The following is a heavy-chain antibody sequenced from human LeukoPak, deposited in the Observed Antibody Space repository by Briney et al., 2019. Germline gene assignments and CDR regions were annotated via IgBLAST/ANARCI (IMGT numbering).Heavy chain of an antibody. CDR2: SYYSGST. J-gene: IGHJ4*02. CDR1: GGSISSYY. CDR3: ARGLVLRYFDWPTGFDY. V-gene: IGHV4-59*07. D-gene: IGHD3-9*01. Sequence: SDTLSLTCTVSGGSISSYYWSWIRQPPGKGLEWIGYSYYSGSTNYNPSLKSRVTISVDTSKNQFSLKLSSVTAADTAVYYCARGLVLRYFDWPTGFDYWGQGTLVTVSS.